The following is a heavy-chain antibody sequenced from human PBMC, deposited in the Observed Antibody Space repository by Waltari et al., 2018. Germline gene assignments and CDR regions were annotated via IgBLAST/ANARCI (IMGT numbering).Heavy chain of an antibody. CDR3: ARDIAVVMRDHYYYAMDV. Sequence: QVQLQESGPGLVKPSQPLSLTCTVSGGSISSGSYYWSWIRQPAGKGLEWIGGIYSSGSTKHNPSLKGRVTISVDTAKNQFSLKLSSVTAADTAVYYCARDIAVVMRDHYYYAMDVWGHGTTVTVSS. J-gene: IGHJ6*02. CDR2: IYSSGST. D-gene: IGHD6-19*01. CDR1: GGSISSGSYY. V-gene: IGHV4-61*02.